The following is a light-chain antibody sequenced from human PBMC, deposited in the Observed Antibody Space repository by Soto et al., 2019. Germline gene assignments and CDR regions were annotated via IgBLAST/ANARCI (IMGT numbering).Light chain of an antibody. V-gene: IGLV2-14*01. J-gene: IGLJ1*01. CDR3: SSHGGANNFYV. Sequence: QSVLTQPASVSGSPGQSITISCTGSTSDVGAYNYVSWYKHHPGQAPQLMIYEVSNRPSGVSNRFSGSKSGNTASLTISGLQAEDEADYYCSSHGGANNFYVFGTGTKVTVL. CDR1: TSDVGAYNY. CDR2: EVS.